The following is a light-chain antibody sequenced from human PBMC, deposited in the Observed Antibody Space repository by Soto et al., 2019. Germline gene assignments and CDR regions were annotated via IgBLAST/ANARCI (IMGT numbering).Light chain of an antibody. J-gene: IGLJ1*01. Sequence: QSALTQPRSVSASPGQSVTISCTGTSSDVGRYDYVSWYQQHPGKAPKLIVYDVTERPSGVPDRFSGSKSGNTASPTISGLQAEDEADYSCCSFAGSYSYVFGTGTKVTVL. V-gene: IGLV2-11*01. CDR1: SSDVGRYDY. CDR3: CSFAGSYSYV. CDR2: DVT.